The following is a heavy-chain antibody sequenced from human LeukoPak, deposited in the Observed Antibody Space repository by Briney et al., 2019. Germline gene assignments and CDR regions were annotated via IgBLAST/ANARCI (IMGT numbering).Heavy chain of an antibody. Sequence: GGSLRLSCAASGFIVSGYHMDWVREAPGKGLEWVGRTTDRARSSITQYAPSVEDRFSISRDESKSSVFLQMNSRRREDTAVYYCARDGAEGDDSAFDVWGQGTMVTVSS. V-gene: IGHV3-72*01. D-gene: IGHD2-21*01. CDR1: GFIVSGYH. CDR2: TTDRARSSIT. CDR3: ARDGAEGDDSAFDV. J-gene: IGHJ3*01.